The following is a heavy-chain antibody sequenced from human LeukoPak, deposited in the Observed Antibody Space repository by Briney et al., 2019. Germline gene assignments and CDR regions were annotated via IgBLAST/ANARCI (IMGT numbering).Heavy chain of an antibody. V-gene: IGHV3-23*01. Sequence: GGSLRLSCPVSGFTFSNYAMSWVRQAPGKGLQWVSGISASGGITSYVDSVKGRFTISRDNSKNTLDLEMNSLRVEDTAVYYCAKDVSYASGAYQGYFDYWGQGTLVTVSS. D-gene: IGHD3-10*01. J-gene: IGHJ4*02. CDR3: AKDVSYASGAYQGYFDY. CDR1: GFTFSNYA. CDR2: ISASGGIT.